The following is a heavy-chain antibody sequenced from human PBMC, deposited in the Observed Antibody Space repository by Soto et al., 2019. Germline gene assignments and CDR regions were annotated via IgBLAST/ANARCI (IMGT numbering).Heavy chain of an antibody. CDR3: AKGFRSLEWYSLAPFDY. J-gene: IGHJ4*02. D-gene: IGHD3-3*01. V-gene: IGHV3-23*01. CDR2: IGSSGST. Sequence: GGSLRLSCVASGFTFDTYALNWVRQAPGKGLEWVSAIGSSGSTYYADSVKGRFTISRDTPKKTLYLQMNSLRVEDTAKYYCAKGFRSLEWYSLAPFDYWGQGALVTVSS. CDR1: GFTFDTYA.